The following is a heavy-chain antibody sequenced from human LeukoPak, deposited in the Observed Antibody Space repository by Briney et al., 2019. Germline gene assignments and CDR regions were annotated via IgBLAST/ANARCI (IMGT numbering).Heavy chain of an antibody. Sequence: SETLSLTCTVSGGSISSYYWSWIRQPAGKGLEWIGRIYTSGSTNYNPSLKSRVTMSVDTSKNQFSLKLSSVTAADTAVYYCARSRIAAAGTERRAEGWFDPWGQGTLVTVSS. CDR3: ARSRIAAAGTERRAEGWFDP. D-gene: IGHD6-13*01. J-gene: IGHJ5*02. V-gene: IGHV4-4*07. CDR2: IYTSGST. CDR1: GGSISSYY.